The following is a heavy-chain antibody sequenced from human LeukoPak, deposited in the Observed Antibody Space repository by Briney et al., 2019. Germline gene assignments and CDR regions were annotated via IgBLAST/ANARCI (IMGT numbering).Heavy chain of an antibody. CDR3: TTELDNDRGAFDYIGYFQP. CDR1: AFTFSDFA. V-gene: IGHV3-15*01. Sequence: GGTLRLSCAASAFTFSDFAMSWVRQAPGKGLEWVGRIKSKTDGGAADYAAPVKGRFTISRDDSKNTLYLQMNSLETEDTAVYYCTTELDNDRGAFDYIGYFQPWGQGTLVTVSS. J-gene: IGHJ1*01. CDR2: IKSKTDGGAA. D-gene: IGHD3-22*01.